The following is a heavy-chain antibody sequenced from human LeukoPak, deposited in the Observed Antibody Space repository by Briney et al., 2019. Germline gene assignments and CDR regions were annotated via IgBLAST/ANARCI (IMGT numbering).Heavy chain of an antibody. CDR3: ARETLLLYYYDSSGYYY. D-gene: IGHD3-22*01. CDR2: IYYSGST. V-gene: IGHV4-39*02. Sequence: SSETLSLTCTVSGGSISSSSYYWGWIRQPPGKGLEWIGSIYYSGSTYYNPSLKSRVTISVDTSKNQFSLKLSSVTAADTAVYYCARETLLLYYYDSSGYYYCGQGTLVTVSS. CDR1: GGSISSSSYY. J-gene: IGHJ4*02.